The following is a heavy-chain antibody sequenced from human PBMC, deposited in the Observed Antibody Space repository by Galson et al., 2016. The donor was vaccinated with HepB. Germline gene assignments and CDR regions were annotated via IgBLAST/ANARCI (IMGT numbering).Heavy chain of an antibody. CDR3: ARVGSGWFGELYPANWFDP. D-gene: IGHD3-10*01. CDR1: GYTFTSYA. V-gene: IGHV7-4-1*02. CDR2: INTNTGIP. Sequence: SVKVSCKASGYTFTSYAMNWVRQAPGQGLEWMGWINTNTGIPTYAQGFTGRFVFSLDTSVSTAYLQISSLKAEDTAVYYCARVGSGWFGELYPANWFDPWGQGTLVTVSS. J-gene: IGHJ5*02.